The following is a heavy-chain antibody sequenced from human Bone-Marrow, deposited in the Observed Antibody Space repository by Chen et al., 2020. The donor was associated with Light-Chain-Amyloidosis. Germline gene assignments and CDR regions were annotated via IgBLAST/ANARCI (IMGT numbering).Heavy chain of an antibody. J-gene: IGHJ4*02. CDR3: ARRRDGYNFDY. CDR2: IYPDDSDS. CDR1: GYTFPNYW. V-gene: IGHV5-51*01. Sequence: VKKPGESLKISCKGSGYTFPNYWIGWVRQMPGKGLEWMGVIYPDDSDSRYSPSFEGQVTISADKSITTAYLQWRSLKASDTAMYYCARRRDGYNFDYWGQGTLVTVSS. D-gene: IGHD5-12*01.